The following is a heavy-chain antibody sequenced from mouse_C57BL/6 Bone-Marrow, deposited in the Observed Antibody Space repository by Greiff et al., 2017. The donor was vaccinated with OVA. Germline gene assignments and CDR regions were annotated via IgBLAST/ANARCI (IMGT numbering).Heavy chain of an antibody. CDR2: INPGSGGT. V-gene: IGHV1-54*01. CDR3: ARSYTVVAERGYFDY. Sequence: QVQLQQSGAELVRPGTSVKVSCKASGYAFTNYLIEWVKQRPGQGLEWIGVINPGSGGTNYNEKFKGKATLTADKSSSTAYMQLSSLTSEDSAVYFCARSYTVVAERGYFDYWGQGTTLTVSS. D-gene: IGHD1-1*01. CDR1: GYAFTNYL. J-gene: IGHJ2*01.